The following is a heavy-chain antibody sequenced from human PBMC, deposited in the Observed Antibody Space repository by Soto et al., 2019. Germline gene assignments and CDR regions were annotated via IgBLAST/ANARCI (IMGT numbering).Heavy chain of an antibody. V-gene: IGHV1-3*01. J-gene: IGHJ6*03. CDR2: INAGNGNT. D-gene: IGHD3-10*01. CDR1: GYPFSDYA. Sequence: QVHLVQSGAEVKKPGASVKISCEASGYPFSDYAIHWVRQAPGQRLEWMGSINAGNGNTEYSQTFQGRLTITRDSSARTVFMELDSLTSDGSAVYFCARDRDRGDYYYYYMDVWGRGTTVIVSS. CDR3: ARDRDRGDYYYYYMDV.